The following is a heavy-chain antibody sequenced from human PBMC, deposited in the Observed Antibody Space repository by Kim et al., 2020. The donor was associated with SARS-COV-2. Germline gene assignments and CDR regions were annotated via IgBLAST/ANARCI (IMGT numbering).Heavy chain of an antibody. CDR1: GYTFTSYA. CDR3: ARDNRGVEMATKIRAYFDY. J-gene: IGHJ4*02. CDR2: INTNTGNP. D-gene: IGHD5-12*01. V-gene: IGHV7-4-1*02. Sequence: ASVKVSCKASGYTFTSYAMNWVRQAPGQGLEWMGWINTNTGNPTYAQGFTGRFVFSLDTSVSTAYLQISSLKAEDTAVYYCARDNRGVEMATKIRAYFDYWGQGTLVTVSS.